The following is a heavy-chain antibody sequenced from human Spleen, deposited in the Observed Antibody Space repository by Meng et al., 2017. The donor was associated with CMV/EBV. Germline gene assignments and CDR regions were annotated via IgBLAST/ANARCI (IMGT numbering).Heavy chain of an antibody. CDR1: GMNLDIYW. CDR3: AREPGRGALDI. Sequence: GGSLRLSCAVSGMNLDIYWLHWFRQVPGKGLFWLSRIYSDGISTRYADSVKGRFTISRDNTKNTVYLQMNGLRAEDTAVYYCAREPGRGALDIWGQGTMVTVSS. J-gene: IGHJ3*02. D-gene: IGHD3-10*01. CDR2: IYSDGIST. V-gene: IGHV3-74*01.